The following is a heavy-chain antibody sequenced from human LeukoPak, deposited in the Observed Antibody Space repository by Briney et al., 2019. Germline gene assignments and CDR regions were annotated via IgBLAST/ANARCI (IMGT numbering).Heavy chain of an antibody. Sequence: GASVKVSCKASGYTFTSYDINWVRQATGQGLEWMGWMNPDSGNTNYAQKFQERVTITRDMSTSTAYMELSSLRSEDTAVYYCAGYSSGWYRGLGYWGQGTLVTVSS. CDR3: AGYSSGWYRGLGY. D-gene: IGHD6-19*01. CDR2: MNPDSGNT. J-gene: IGHJ4*02. CDR1: GYTFTSYD. V-gene: IGHV1-8*03.